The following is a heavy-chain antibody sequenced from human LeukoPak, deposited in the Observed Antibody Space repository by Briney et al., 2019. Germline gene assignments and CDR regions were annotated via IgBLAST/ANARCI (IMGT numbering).Heavy chain of an antibody. CDR1: GGTFSSYA. V-gene: IGHV1-69*05. D-gene: IGHD5-12*01. CDR2: IIPIFGTA. CDR3: ARARYSGYGQGFNWFDP. J-gene: IGHJ5*02. Sequence: ASVKVSCKASGGTFSSYAISWVRQAPGQGLEWMGGIIPIFGTANYAQKFQGRVTITTDESTSTAYMELSSLRSEDTAVYYCARARYSGYGQGFNWFDPWGQGTLVTVSS.